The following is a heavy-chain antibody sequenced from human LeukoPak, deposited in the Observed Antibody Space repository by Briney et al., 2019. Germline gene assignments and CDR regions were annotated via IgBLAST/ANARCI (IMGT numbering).Heavy chain of an antibody. CDR3: ATSVGATPTFDY. CDR1: GYTFTGYY. Sequence: ASVQVSCKASGYTFTGYYMHWVRQAPGQGLEWMGRINPNSGGTNYAQKFQGRVTMTRDTSISTAFMELSRLRSDDTAVYYCATSVGATPTFDYWGQGTLVTVSS. J-gene: IGHJ4*02. CDR2: INPNSGGT. V-gene: IGHV1-2*06. D-gene: IGHD1-26*01.